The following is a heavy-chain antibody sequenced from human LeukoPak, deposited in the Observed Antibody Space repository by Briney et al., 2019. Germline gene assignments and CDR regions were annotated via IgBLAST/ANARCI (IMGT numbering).Heavy chain of an antibody. J-gene: IGHJ4*02. D-gene: IGHD3-22*01. V-gene: IGHV4-59*08. Sequence: TSEILSLTCTVSGGSISTYYWSWLRQPPGKGLEWIGYVSYSGSTNYNPSLKTLKSRVTISVDTSKNQFSLKLSSVTAADTAVYYCARHADYYDSSGYYYGLGIDYWGQGTLVTVSS. CDR1: GGSISTYY. CDR3: ARHADYYDSSGYYYGLGIDY. CDR2: VSYSGST.